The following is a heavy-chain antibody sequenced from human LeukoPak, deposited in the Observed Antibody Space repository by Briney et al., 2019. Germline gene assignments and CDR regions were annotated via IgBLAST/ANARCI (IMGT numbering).Heavy chain of an antibody. CDR3: ARGGAVGTTTVAFDI. V-gene: IGHV3-74*01. CDR2: INNDGSST. J-gene: IGHJ3*02. Sequence: GGSLRLSCAASGFTFSSYWMHWVRQAPGKGLVWVSRINNDGSSTTYADSAKGRFTISRDNAKNTLHLQMNSLRAEDTAVYYCARGGAVGTTTVAFDIWGQGTMVTVSS. D-gene: IGHD1-26*01. CDR1: GFTFSSYW.